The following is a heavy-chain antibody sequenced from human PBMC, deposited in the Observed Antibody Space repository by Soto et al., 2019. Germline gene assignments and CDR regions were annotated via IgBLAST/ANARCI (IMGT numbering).Heavy chain of an antibody. V-gene: IGHV4-4*08. J-gene: IGHJ6*02. CDR1: GGSMISYY. D-gene: IGHD5-12*01. CDR3: AREKWVATDFYGLDV. CDR2: IDYSGPT. Sequence: SETLSLTCTVSGGSMISYYWSWIRQPPGKGLEWIASIDYSGPTIYNPSLNSRVSISLDTSKNEFSLKVNSVTAADTAVYFCAREKWVATDFYGLDVWGQGTTVTVS.